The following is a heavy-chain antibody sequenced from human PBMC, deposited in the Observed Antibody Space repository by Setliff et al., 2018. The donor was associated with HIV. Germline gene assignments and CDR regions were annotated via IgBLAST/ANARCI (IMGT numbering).Heavy chain of an antibody. J-gene: IGHJ5*02. CDR1: GGSISSGNHY. D-gene: IGHD2-2*01. CDR2: IYTSGST. CDR3: ARGGTSSNWFDP. V-gene: IGHV4-61*09. Sequence: SETLSLTCTVSGGSISSGNHYWSWIRQPAGKALEWIGHIYTSGSTSYNPSLKSRVTISVVTSKNQFSLKLSSVTAADTAVYYCARGGTSSNWFDPWGQGTLVTVSS.